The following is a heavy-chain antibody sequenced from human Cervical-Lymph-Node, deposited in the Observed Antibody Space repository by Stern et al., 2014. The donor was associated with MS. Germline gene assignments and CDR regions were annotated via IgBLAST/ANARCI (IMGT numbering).Heavy chain of an antibody. V-gene: IGHV4-4*08. J-gene: IGHJ3*02. CDR3: ATQHSGGWFDFDI. Sequence: VQLVESGPGLVKSSETLSLTCAVSGGSISSYYWSWIRLPPGKGLEWIGYIYNTGSTNYNPSLKSRVTISVDSSKNHFSLRLNSVTAADTAMYYCATQHSGGWFDFDIWGQGTMVTVSS. CDR2: IYNTGST. CDR1: GGSISSYY. D-gene: IGHD2-15*01.